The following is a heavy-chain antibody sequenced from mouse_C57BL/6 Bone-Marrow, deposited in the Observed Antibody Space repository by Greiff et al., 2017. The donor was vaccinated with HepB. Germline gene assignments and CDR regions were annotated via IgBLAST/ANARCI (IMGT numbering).Heavy chain of an antibody. CDR2: IYTRSGNT. CDR1: GYTFTSYG. CDR3: ARGSGSTAWFAY. V-gene: IGHV1-81*01. J-gene: IGHJ3*01. Sequence: VQLQQSGAELARPGASVKLSCKASGYTFTSYGISWVKQRTGQGLEWIGEIYTRSGNTYYNEKFKGKATLTADKSSSTAYMELRRLTSEDSAVYFCARGSGSTAWFAYWGQGTLVTVSA. D-gene: IGHD1-3*01.